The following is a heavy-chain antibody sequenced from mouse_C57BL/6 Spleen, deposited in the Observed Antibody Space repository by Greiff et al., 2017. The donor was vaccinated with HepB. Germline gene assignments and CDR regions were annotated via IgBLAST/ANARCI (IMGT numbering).Heavy chain of an antibody. V-gene: IGHV1-7*01. CDR3: ARAWAIYYDYDGRAWFAY. D-gene: IGHD2-4*01. CDR1: GYTFTSYW. J-gene: IGHJ3*01. CDR2: INPSSGYT. Sequence: QVQLQQSGAELAKPGASVKLSCKASGYTFTSYWMHWVKQRPGQGLEWIGYINPSSGYTKYNQKFKDKATLTADKSSSTAYMQLSSLTYEDSAVYYCARAWAIYYDYDGRAWFAYWGQGTLVTVSA.